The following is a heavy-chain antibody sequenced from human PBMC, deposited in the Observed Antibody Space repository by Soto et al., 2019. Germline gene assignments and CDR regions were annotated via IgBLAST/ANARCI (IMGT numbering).Heavy chain of an antibody. CDR3: VRSNSEAGWGQFDY. CDR2: ISSAGTNK. Sequence: GGSLRLSCAASGFTFSIYAMHWVRQAPEKGLEWVAVISSAGTNKNHADSVRGRFSISRDNSNNMLHLQMDNMRVDDTAVYYCVRSNSEAGWGQFDYWGQGTLVTVSS. D-gene: IGHD3-16*01. V-gene: IGHV3-30-3*01. CDR1: GFTFSIYA. J-gene: IGHJ4*02.